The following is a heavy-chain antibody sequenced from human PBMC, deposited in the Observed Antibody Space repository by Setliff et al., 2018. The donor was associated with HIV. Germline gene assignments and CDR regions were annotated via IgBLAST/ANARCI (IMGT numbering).Heavy chain of an antibody. Sequence: LRLSCAASGFTFSDYYMSWIRQAPGKGLEWVSYISDTGTTVYHADSVRGRLTVSRDNAKNLLYLQMNNLRTEDMAVYYCARLTRYYEGSGYAFDYWGQGTLVTVSS. CDR2: ISDTGTTV. V-gene: IGHV3-11*04. CDR3: ARLTRYYEGSGYAFDY. J-gene: IGHJ4*02. CDR1: GFTFSDYY. D-gene: IGHD3-22*01.